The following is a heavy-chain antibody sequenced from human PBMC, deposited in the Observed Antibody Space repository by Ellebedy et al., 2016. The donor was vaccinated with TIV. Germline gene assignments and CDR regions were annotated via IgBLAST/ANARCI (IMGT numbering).Heavy chain of an antibody. Sequence: GGSLRLXXAASGFTSSSYGIHWVRQAPGKGLEWVAVISYDGSNKYYADSVKGRFTISRDNSKNTLYLQMNSLRAEDTAVYYCTTWWYWGQGTLVTVSS. D-gene: IGHD2-15*01. V-gene: IGHV3-30*03. CDR2: ISYDGSNK. J-gene: IGHJ4*02. CDR1: GFTSSSYG. CDR3: TTWWY.